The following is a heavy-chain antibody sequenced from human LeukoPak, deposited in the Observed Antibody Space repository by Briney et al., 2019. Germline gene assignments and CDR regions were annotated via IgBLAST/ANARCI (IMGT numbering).Heavy chain of an antibody. CDR1: GFTFSSYS. J-gene: IGHJ4*02. CDR2: ISSSSSSI. Sequence: GGSLRLSCAASGFTFSSYSMNWVRHAPGKGLEWVSSISSSSSSIYYADSVKGRFTISTDNAKNSLYLQMNSLRAVDTAAYYCARASGDIVETATMGSYWGQGTLVTVSS. D-gene: IGHD5-18*01. V-gene: IGHV3-21*01. CDR3: ARASGDIVETATMGSY.